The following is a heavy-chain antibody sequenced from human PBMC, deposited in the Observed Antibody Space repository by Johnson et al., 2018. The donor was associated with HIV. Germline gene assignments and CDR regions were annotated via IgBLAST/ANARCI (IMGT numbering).Heavy chain of an antibody. Sequence: VQLVESGGGLVKPGGSLRLSCAASGFTFSDYDMSWIRQAPGKGLEWVSVLYSDGRTYYADSVKGRFTISRDNAKNSLYLQMNSLRAEDTALYYCARVRRREQKLDAVDIWGQGTMVTVSS. D-gene: IGHD1-26*01. CDR3: ARVRRREQKLDAVDI. J-gene: IGHJ3*02. CDR2: LYSDGRT. CDR1: GFTFSDYD. V-gene: IGHV3-11*04.